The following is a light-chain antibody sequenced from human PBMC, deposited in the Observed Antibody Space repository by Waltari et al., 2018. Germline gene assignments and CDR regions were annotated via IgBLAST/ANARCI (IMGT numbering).Light chain of an antibody. CDR1: QSISKY. J-gene: IGKJ1*01. Sequence: EIMLTQSPGTLSLSPGARATLSCRASQSISKYLAWYQQKPGQAPRLLIDGASSRATGRPDRVSGSGSGTDFSRTISRLEPQDFAVYYCQHYVRLPATFGQGTKVEIK. V-gene: IGKV3-20*01. CDR3: QHYVRLPAT. CDR2: GAS.